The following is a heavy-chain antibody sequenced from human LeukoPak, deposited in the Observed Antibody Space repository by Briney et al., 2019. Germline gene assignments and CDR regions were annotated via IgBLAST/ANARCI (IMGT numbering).Heavy chain of an antibody. V-gene: IGHV3-33*06. Sequence: GRSLRLSCAASGFTVSTYGMHWVRQAPGKGLEWVAVIWNDGSNKYYADSVKGRFSISRDNSKNTLYLQMDTLRAEDTAMYYCAQDWSGGNSGYIDDWGQGTLVTVSS. D-gene: IGHD3-22*01. CDR1: GFTVSTYG. J-gene: IGHJ4*02. CDR2: IWNDGSNK. CDR3: AQDWSGGNSGYIDD.